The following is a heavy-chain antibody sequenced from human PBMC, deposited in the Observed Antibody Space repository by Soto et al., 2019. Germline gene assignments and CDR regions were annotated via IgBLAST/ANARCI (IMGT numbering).Heavy chain of an antibody. Sequence: SETLSLTCTVSGGSVSSGSYYWSWIRQPPGKGLEWIGYIYYSGSTNYNPSLKSRVTISVDTSKNQFSLKLSSVTAADTAVYYCARDYYGSGSYYESLTLDYWGQGTLVTVSS. CDR2: IYYSGST. V-gene: IGHV4-61*01. CDR1: GGSVSSGSYY. J-gene: IGHJ4*02. D-gene: IGHD3-10*01. CDR3: ARDYYGSGSYYESLTLDY.